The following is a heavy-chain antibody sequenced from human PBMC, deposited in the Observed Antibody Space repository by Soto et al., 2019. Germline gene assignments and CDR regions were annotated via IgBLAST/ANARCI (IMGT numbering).Heavy chain of an antibody. CDR3: AREGGRHCSPTRCYNAFDI. Sequence: EVQLVESGGGLVQPGGSLRLSCVSSGFSFSAFSMNWVRQAPGKGLEWISYISSSSSTIYYADSVKGRFTISRDNAKNSPYLQMDSLRDEDTAVYYCAREGGRHCSPTRCYNAFDIWGQGTMVTVSS. CDR1: GFSFSAFS. V-gene: IGHV3-48*02. CDR2: ISSSSSTI. J-gene: IGHJ3*02. D-gene: IGHD2-2*02.